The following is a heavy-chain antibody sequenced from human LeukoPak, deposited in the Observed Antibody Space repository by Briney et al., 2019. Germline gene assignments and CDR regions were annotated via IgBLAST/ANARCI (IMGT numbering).Heavy chain of an antibody. CDR2: ISWNSGSI. J-gene: IGHJ3*02. CDR1: GFTFDDYA. V-gene: IGHV3-9*01. Sequence: GGSLRLSCAASGFTFDDYAMHWVRQAPGKGLEWVSGISWNSGSIGYADSVKGRFTISRDNAKNSLYLQMNSLRAEDTALYYCAKDHYDILTGYGGFAFDIWGQGTMVTVSS. CDR3: AKDHYDILTGYGGFAFDI. D-gene: IGHD3-9*01.